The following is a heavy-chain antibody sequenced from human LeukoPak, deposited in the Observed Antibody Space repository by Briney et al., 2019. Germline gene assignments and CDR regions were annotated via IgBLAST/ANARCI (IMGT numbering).Heavy chain of an antibody. D-gene: IGHD3-10*01. V-gene: IGHV4-4*07. CDR1: GGSISSYY. CDR3: ARGVRGVGRTYYYYMDV. CDR2: IYTSGST. J-gene: IGHJ6*03. Sequence: PSETLSLTCTVSGGSISSYYWSWIRQPAGKGLEWIGRIYTSGSTNYNPSLKSRVTISVDTSKNQFSLKLSSVTAADTAVYYCARGVRGVGRTYYYYMDVWGKGTTVTISS.